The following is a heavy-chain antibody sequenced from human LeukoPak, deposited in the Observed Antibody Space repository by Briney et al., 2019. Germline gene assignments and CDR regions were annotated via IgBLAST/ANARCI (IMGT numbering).Heavy chain of an antibody. Sequence: SETLSLTCTVSGGSISSNAYYWAWIRQPPGKGLEWIGSIYSSVSTYYNPSLKSRVTISVDTSKGQFSLRLSSVTAADTALYYCAYSGSYGHLGYWGQGIPVTVSS. CDR3: AYSGSYGHLGY. D-gene: IGHD1-26*01. V-gene: IGHV4-39*01. CDR1: GGSISSNAYY. J-gene: IGHJ4*02. CDR2: IYSSVST.